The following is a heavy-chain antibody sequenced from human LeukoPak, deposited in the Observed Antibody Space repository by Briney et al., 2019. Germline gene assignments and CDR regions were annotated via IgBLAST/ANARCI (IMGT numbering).Heavy chain of an antibody. D-gene: IGHD3-16*01. CDR1: GFTFSSYA. V-gene: IGHV3-23*01. CDR2: ISGSGGST. Sequence: GGSLRLSCAASGFTFSSYAMSWVRQAPGKGLEWVSAISGSGGSTYYADSVKGRFTISRDNSKNTLYPQMNSLRAEDTAVYYCATYYVWGSYDYWGQGTLVTVSS. J-gene: IGHJ4*02. CDR3: ATYYVWGSYDY.